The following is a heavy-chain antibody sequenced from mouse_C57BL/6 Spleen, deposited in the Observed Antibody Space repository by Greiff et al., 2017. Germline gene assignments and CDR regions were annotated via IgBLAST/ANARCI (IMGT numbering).Heavy chain of an antibody. CDR1: GFTFSSYA. CDR2: ISDGGSYT. J-gene: IGHJ2*01. V-gene: IGHV5-4*01. Sequence: EVQLVESGGGLVKPGGSLKLSCAASGFTFSSYAMSWVRQTPEKRLEWVATISDGGSYTYYPDNVKGRFTISRDNAKNNRYLQMSHLKSEDTAMYYCARECITTVVAPLDYWGQGTTLTVSS. D-gene: IGHD1-1*01. CDR3: ARECITTVVAPLDY.